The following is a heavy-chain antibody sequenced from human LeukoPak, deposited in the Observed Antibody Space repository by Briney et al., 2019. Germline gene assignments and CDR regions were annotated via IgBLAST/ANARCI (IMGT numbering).Heavy chain of an antibody. Sequence: GGSLRLSCAASGFTFSSYGMHWVRQAPGKGLEWVAVIWYDGSNKYYADSVKGRFTISRDNSKNRLYLQMNSLRAEDTAVYYCARDSTQYSYGLDYWGQGTLVTVSS. CDR2: IWYDGSNK. V-gene: IGHV3-33*01. D-gene: IGHD5-18*01. J-gene: IGHJ4*02. CDR1: GFTFSSYG. CDR3: ARDSTQYSYGLDY.